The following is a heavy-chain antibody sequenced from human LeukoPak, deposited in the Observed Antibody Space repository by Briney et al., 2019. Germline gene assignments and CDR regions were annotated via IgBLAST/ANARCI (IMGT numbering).Heavy chain of an antibody. J-gene: IGHJ4*02. CDR1: GFTVSSNY. CDR2: IYSGGST. V-gene: IGHV3-53*01. Sequence: GGSLRLSCAASGFTVSSNYMSWVRQAPGKGLEWVSVIYSGGSTYCADSVKGRFTISRDNSKNTLYLQMNSLRAEDTAVYYCASSEQLVFPGFDYWGQGTLVTVSS. CDR3: ASSEQLVFPGFDY. D-gene: IGHD6-13*01.